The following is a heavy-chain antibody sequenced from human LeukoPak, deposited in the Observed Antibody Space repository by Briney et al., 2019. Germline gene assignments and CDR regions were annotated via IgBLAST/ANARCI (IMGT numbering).Heavy chain of an antibody. D-gene: IGHD6-19*01. CDR2: INTNTGNP. CDR1: GYTFTSYA. J-gene: IGHJ6*03. CDR3: AREAGILYDYYYMDV. Sequence: PWASVKVSCKASGYTFTSYAMNWVRQAPGQGLEWMGWINTNTGNPTYAQGFTGRFVFSLDTSVSTAYLQISSLKAEDTAVYYCAREAGILYDYYYMDVWGKGTTVTVSS. V-gene: IGHV7-4-1*02.